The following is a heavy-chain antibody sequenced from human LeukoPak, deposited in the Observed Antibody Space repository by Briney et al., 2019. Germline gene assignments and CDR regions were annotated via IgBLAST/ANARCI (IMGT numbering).Heavy chain of an antibody. CDR2: ISADGIRT. V-gene: IGHV3-23*01. CDR3: AKRSQTASSSYYYDY. J-gene: IGHJ4*02. D-gene: IGHD3-22*01. CDR1: GLTFSSYA. Sequence: PGGSLRLSCAASGLTFSSYAMSWVRQAPGKGLEWVSGISADGIRTYYADSVKGRFTISRDNSKNTLYLQMNSLGAADTAVFYCAKRSQTASSSYYYDYWGQGTLVTVSS.